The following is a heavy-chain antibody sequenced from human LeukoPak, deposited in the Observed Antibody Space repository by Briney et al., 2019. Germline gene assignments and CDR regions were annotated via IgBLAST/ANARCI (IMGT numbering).Heavy chain of an antibody. CDR3: ARGRYYDYVWGSPTLGFDY. Sequence: GASVKVSCKASGYTFTGYYMHWVRQAPGQGLEWMGWINPNSGGTNYAQKFQGRVTMTRDTSISTAYMEPSRLRSDDTAVYYCARGRYYDYVWGSPTLGFDYWGQGTLVTVSS. CDR1: GYTFTGYY. D-gene: IGHD3-16*01. CDR2: INPNSGGT. J-gene: IGHJ4*02. V-gene: IGHV1-2*02.